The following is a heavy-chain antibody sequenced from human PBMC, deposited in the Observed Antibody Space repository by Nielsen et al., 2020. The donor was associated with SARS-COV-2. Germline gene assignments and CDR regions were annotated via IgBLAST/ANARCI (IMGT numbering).Heavy chain of an antibody. CDR1: GFTFSNYW. Sequence: GESLKISCAASGFTFSNYWMHWLRQAPGKGLECVANINQDGSKKYYVDPVKGRFTISRDNTKNSLYLQMNSLRADDTAVYYCAGRSFESWGQGTLVTVSS. CDR3: AGRSFES. J-gene: IGHJ4*02. V-gene: IGHV3-7*01. CDR2: INQDGSKK.